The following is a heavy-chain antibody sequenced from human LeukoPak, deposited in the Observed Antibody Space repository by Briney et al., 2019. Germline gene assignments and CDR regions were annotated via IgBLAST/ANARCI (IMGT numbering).Heavy chain of an antibody. V-gene: IGHV1-18*01. D-gene: IGHD2-15*01. Sequence: ASVKVSCKASGYTFTSYGISWVRQAPGQGLEWMGWISAYNGNTNYAQKLQGRVTMTTDTSTSTAYMELRSLRSDDTAVYYCARAIVVVVAATPIHDAFDIWGQGTMVTVSS. CDR1: GYTFTSYG. CDR3: ARAIVVVVAATPIHDAFDI. CDR2: ISAYNGNT. J-gene: IGHJ3*02.